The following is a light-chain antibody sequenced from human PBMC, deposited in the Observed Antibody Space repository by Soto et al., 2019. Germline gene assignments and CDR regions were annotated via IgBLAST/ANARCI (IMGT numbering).Light chain of an antibody. V-gene: IGKV3-20*01. CDR2: GVS. CDR3: QQYGSLPT. Sequence: IVLTQSPGTLSLSPGERATLSCRASQSVRSTYLAWYQQKPGQAPRILIYGVSSRATDIPDRFSGSVSGTDFTLTISRLEPEDFAVYYCQQYGSLPTFGQGTRLEIK. J-gene: IGKJ5*01. CDR1: QSVRSTY.